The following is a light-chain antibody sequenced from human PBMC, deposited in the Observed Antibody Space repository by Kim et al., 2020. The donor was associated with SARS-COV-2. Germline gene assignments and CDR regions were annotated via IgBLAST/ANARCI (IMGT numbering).Light chain of an antibody. Sequence: SVSPGQTASITCSGDKLGDKYACWYQQKPGQSPVLVIYQDSKRPSGIPERFSGSNSGNTATLTISGTQAMDEADYYCQAWDICTEVFGTGSRVTVL. CDR1: KLGDKY. J-gene: IGLJ1*01. V-gene: IGLV3-1*01. CDR2: QDS. CDR3: QAWDICTEV.